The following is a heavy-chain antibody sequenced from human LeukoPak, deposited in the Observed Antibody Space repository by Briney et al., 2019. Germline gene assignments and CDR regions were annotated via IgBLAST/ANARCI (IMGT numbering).Heavy chain of an antibody. CDR2: ISYDGKNK. D-gene: IGHD2-2*01. V-gene: IGHV3-30*04. J-gene: IGHJ4*02. CDR3: ARDGLYQDSDGFDSESFDY. CDR1: GFTLNGSA. Sequence: GGSLRLSCAASGFTLNGSAMHWVRQAPGKGLEWVALISYDGKNKYYVDSVKGRLTISRDNSKNTVFLEMNSLRVEDTAVYFCARDGLYQDSDGFDSESFDYWGQGTLVTVSS.